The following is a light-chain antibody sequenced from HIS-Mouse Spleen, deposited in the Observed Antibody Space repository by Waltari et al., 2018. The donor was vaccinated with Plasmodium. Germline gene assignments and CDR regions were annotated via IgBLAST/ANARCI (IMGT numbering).Light chain of an antibody. V-gene: IGLV3-21*03. CDR1: NIGSKS. Sequence: SYVLTQPPSVSVAPGKTARITCGGNNIGSKSVHWYQQKQGQPPVLVVYDDSDRPSGIPERFSGSNSGNTATLTISRVEAGDEADYYCQVWDSSSDHPVVFGGGTKLTVL. CDR3: QVWDSSSDHPVV. J-gene: IGLJ2*01. CDR2: DDS.